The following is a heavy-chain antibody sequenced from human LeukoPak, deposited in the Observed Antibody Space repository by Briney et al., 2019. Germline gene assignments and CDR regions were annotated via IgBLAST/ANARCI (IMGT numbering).Heavy chain of an antibody. CDR1: GFTFSSYA. Sequence: GRSLRLSCAASGFTFSSYAMHWVRQAPGKGLEWVAVISYDGSNKYYADSVKGRLTISRDNSKNTLYLQMNSLRAEDTAVYYCARVYSKYYYYYYGMDVWGQGTTVTVSS. D-gene: IGHD4-11*01. CDR2: ISYDGSNK. CDR3: ARVYSKYYYYYYGMDV. V-gene: IGHV3-30-3*01. J-gene: IGHJ6*02.